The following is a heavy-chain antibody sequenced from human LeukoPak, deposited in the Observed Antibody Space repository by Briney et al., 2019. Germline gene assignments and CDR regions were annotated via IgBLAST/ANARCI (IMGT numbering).Heavy chain of an antibody. J-gene: IGHJ3*02. D-gene: IGHD3-9*01. CDR2: INPNSGGT. Sequence: GASVKVSCKASGYTFTGYYMHWVRQAPGQGLEWMGWINPNSGGTNYAQKFQGRVTMTRDTSISTAYMELSRLRSDDTAVYYCARVWVLRYFDWLSGGAFDIWGQGTMVTVSS. CDR3: ARVWVLRYFDWLSGGAFDI. V-gene: IGHV1-2*02. CDR1: GYTFTGYY.